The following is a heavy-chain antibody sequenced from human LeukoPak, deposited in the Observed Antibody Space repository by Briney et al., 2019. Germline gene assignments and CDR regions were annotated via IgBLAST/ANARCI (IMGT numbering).Heavy chain of an antibody. CDR2: ISAYNGNT. J-gene: IGHJ4*02. D-gene: IGHD3-22*01. CDR3: ARDKERSYYDGAGY. CDR1: GYTFTSYG. V-gene: IGHV1-18*01. Sequence: ASVKVSCKASGYTFTSYGISWVRQAPGQGLEWMGWISAYNGNTNYAQKLQGRVTMTTDTSTSTAYMELRSPRSDDTAVYYCARDKERSYYDGAGYWGQGTLVTVSS.